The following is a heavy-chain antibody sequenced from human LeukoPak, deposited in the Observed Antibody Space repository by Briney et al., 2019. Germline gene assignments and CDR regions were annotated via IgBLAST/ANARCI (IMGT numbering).Heavy chain of an antibody. D-gene: IGHD5-24*01. CDR2: IIPIPGIA. V-gene: IGHV1-69*04. CDR3: ARVRRRDGYNYASSLDY. J-gene: IGHJ4*02. Sequence: ASVKVSCKASGGTFSSYAISWVRQAPGQGLEWMGRIIPIPGIANYAQKFQGRVTITADKSTSTAYMELSSLRSEDTAVYYCARVRRRDGYNYASSLDYWGQGTLVTVSS. CDR1: GGTFSSYA.